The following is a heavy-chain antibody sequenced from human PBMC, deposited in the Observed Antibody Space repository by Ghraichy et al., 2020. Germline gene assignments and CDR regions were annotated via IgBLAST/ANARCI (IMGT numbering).Heavy chain of an antibody. J-gene: IGHJ6*02. CDR1: GGSFSGYY. D-gene: IGHD3-3*01. Sequence: SETLSLTCAVYGGSFSGYYWSWIRQPPGKGLEWIGEINHSGSTNYNPSLKSRVTISVDTSKNQFSLKLTSVTAADTAVFYCARNSPNYYDFWSGYLYRDYYGMDFWGQGTTVTVSS. CDR2: INHSGST. V-gene: IGHV4-34*01. CDR3: ARNSPNYYDFWSGYLYRDYYGMDF.